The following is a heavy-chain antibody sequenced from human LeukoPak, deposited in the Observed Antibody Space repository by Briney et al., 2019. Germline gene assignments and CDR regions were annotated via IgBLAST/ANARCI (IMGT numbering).Heavy chain of an antibody. CDR3: AADTDY. V-gene: IGHV4-61*02. CDR1: GGSISSGSYY. D-gene: IGHD2-2*02. CDR2: IYTSGST. Sequence: SETLSLTCTVSGGSISSGSYYWSWIRQPAGKGLEWIGRIYTSGSTNYNPSLKSRVTISVDTSKNHFSLKLSSVTAADTAVYYCAADTDYWGQGTLVTVSS. J-gene: IGHJ4*02.